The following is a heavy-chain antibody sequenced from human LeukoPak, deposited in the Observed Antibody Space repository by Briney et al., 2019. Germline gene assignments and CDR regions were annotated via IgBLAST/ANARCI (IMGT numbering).Heavy chain of an antibody. D-gene: IGHD3-3*01. CDR3: AKDLNYDFWSGLGN. V-gene: IGHV3-30*18. J-gene: IGHJ4*02. Sequence: SGGSLRLSCAVPGFTFSSYGMHWVRQAPGKGLEWMAVISYDGTNKYYADSVKGRFTISRDNSKNTLYLQMNSLRAEDTAAYYCAKDLNYDFWSGLGNWGQGTLVTVSS. CDR2: ISYDGTNK. CDR1: GFTFSSYG.